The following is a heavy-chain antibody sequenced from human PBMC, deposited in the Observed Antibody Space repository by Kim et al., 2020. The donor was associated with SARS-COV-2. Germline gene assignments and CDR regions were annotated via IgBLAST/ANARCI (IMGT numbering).Heavy chain of an antibody. J-gene: IGHJ3*02. V-gene: IGHV4-59*01. CDR3: ARGGPDCGGGSCHFDAFD. Sequence: SETLSLTCIVSGGSISSYYWSWIRQPPGKGLERIGYSYYSRSTYYNPSPKSRVTISGDTSRNQFSLKLCSVTAADTAAYYCARGGPDCGGGSCHFDAFD. D-gene: IGHD2-15*01. CDR1: GGSISSYY. CDR2: SYYSRST.